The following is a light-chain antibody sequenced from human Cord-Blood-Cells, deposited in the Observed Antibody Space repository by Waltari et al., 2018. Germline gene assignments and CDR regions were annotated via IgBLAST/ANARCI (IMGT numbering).Light chain of an antibody. CDR2: DVS. J-gene: IGLJ2*01. V-gene: IGLV2-11*01. CDR3: CSYAGSYSLV. Sequence: QSALTQPRSVSGSPGQSVTISCTGTSSDVGGYNYVSWYQQHPGKAPKLMIYDVSKRPSGVPVRFAGSKSGNTASLTISGLQAEDEADYYCCSYAGSYSLVFGGGNKLTVL. CDR1: SSDVGGYNY.